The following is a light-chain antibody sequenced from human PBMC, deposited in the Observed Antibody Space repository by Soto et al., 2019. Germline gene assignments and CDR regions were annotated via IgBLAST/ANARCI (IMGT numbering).Light chain of an antibody. CDR2: DAS. CDR1: QSVSSW. J-gene: IGKJ1*01. Sequence: DIQITQSPSTLSASVGDRVTITCRASQSVSSWLAWYQQKPGKAPKLLIYDASNLASGVPSRFSGSGSGTDFTLTISRLQPDDFATYYFQQYHSYWTFGQGTKVEI. CDR3: QQYHSYWT. V-gene: IGKV1-5*01.